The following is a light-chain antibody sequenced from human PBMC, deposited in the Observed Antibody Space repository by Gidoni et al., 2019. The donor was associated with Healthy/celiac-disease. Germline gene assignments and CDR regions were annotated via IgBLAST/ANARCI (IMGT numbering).Light chain of an antibody. Sequence: DIQTTQSPTSLSASVGDRVTITCRASQSISSYLNWYQQKPGKGPKHLIYAASSMQSGVPARFSGSGSGTEFTLTISSLQPEDFAAYYCQQSYNTPPYTFGKGTKLEIK. CDR1: QSISSY. CDR2: AAS. CDR3: QQSYNTPPYT. V-gene: IGKV1-39*01. J-gene: IGKJ2*01.